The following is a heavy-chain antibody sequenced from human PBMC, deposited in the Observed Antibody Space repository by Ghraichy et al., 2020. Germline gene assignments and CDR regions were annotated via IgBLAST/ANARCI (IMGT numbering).Heavy chain of an antibody. Sequence: SETLSLTCGVYGDSFSDYYWSWIRQPPGKGLEWIGEVYHSGRTNYSPSLKSRVSMSIDTSKNHLSLNLTSVTAADTAVYYCARGGNWFDLWGQGTLVSVSS. CDR1: GDSFSDYY. V-gene: IGHV4-34*01. CDR2: VYHSGRT. CDR3: ARGGNWFDL. J-gene: IGHJ5*02.